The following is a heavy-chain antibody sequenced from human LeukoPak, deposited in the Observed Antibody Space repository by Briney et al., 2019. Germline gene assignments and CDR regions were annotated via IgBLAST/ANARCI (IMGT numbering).Heavy chain of an antibody. V-gene: IGHV3-23*01. D-gene: IGHD1/OR15-1a*01. CDR2: ISGSGGTT. J-gene: IGHJ4*02. CDR3: AKVPANRFASFDY. Sequence: GGTLRLSCAASGFTFSSYGMSWVRQAPGKGLEWVSGISGSGGTTYYADSVKGRFTISRDNSKITLYLQMNSLRAEDTAVYYCAKVPANRFASFDYWGQGTLVTVSS. CDR1: GFTFSSYG.